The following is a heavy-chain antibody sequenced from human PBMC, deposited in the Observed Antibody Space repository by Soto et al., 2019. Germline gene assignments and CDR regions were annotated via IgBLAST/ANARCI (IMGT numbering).Heavy chain of an antibody. CDR1: GFTFSSYA. Sequence: RRLSCAASGFTFSSYAMHWVRQAPGKGLEWVAVISYDGSNKYYADSVKGRFTISRDNSKNTLYLQMNSLRAEDTAVYYCERSRSIAAALIQHWGQGTLVTVSS. J-gene: IGHJ1*01. CDR3: ERSRSIAAALIQH. V-gene: IGHV3-30-3*01. CDR2: ISYDGSNK. D-gene: IGHD6-13*01.